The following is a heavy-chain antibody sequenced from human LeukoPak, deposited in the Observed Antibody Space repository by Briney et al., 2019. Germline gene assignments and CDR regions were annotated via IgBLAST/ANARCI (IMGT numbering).Heavy chain of an antibody. CDR1: GFTFRSYT. CDR2: ISSGRTFV. CDR3: ATLGCAGENCPRAGRALGGY. J-gene: IGHJ4*02. D-gene: IGHD2-21*01. V-gene: IGHV3-21*01. Sequence: GGSLRLSCTGSGFTFRSYTLHWVRQAPGKELEWVSSISSGRTFVFYADSVTGRFTISRDNAGKFLYLQMDSLRAEDTAVYYCATLGCAGENCPRAGRALGGYWGQGTLVTVSS.